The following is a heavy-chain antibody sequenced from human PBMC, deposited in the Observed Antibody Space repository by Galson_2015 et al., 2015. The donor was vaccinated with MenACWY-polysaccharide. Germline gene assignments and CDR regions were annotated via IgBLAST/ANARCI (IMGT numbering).Heavy chain of an antibody. CDR2: MSYSGRA. V-gene: IGHV4-61*01. CDR3: AREPTYSGSFGWFDP. CDR1: GGSVSDTTYY. J-gene: IGHJ5*02. Sequence: ETLSLTCTVSGGSVSDTTYYWSWLRQPPGKGLEWIGYMSYSGRANYNPSLKRRVTISLDTSKNQFSLRVTSVTAADTAMYYCAREPTYSGSFGWFDPWGRGTLVTVSS. D-gene: IGHD1-26*01.